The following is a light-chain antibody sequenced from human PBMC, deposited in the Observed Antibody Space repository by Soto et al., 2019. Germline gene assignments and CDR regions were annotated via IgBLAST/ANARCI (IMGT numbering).Light chain of an antibody. Sequence: IVMTQSPATLSFSPGESATLSCRAGQTIYSNVAWYQQRPGQAHRLLIYRASTRATGVQARFSGSGSGTDFTLTIRSLQSEDFALYYCKQYQNLWTCGQGTKVDIK. V-gene: IGKV3-15*01. CDR1: QTIYSN. CDR3: KQYQNLWT. CDR2: RAS. J-gene: IGKJ1*01.